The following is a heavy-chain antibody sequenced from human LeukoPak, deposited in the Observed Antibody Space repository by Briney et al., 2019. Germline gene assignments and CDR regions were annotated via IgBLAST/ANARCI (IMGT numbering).Heavy chain of an antibody. D-gene: IGHD3-10*01. CDR1: GYTFSDYY. Sequence: ASVKVSCKTSGYTFSDYYIHWIRQAPGQGLEWVGWINPNSGDTDYAQKFQGRVTVTRDTSISTAYMELGRLRSDDTAVYYCARDRYYGSGTYYDSSDIWGQGTRVTVSS. V-gene: IGHV1-2*02. CDR2: INPNSGDT. CDR3: ARDRYYGSGTYYDSSDI. J-gene: IGHJ3*02.